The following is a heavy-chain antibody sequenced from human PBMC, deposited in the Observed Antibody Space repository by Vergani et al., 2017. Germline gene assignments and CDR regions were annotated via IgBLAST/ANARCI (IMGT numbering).Heavy chain of an antibody. Sequence: VQLVESGGGLVKPGGSLRLSCAASGFTFSDYYMSWIRQAPGKGLEWVSAISGSGGSTYYADSVKGRFTISRDNSKNTLYLQMNSLRAEDTAVYYCAKVPYSSSSYYFDYWGQGTLVTVSS. CDR3: AKVPYSSSSYYFDY. D-gene: IGHD6-13*01. V-gene: IGHV3-23*04. CDR2: ISGSGGST. CDR1: GFTFSDYY. J-gene: IGHJ4*02.